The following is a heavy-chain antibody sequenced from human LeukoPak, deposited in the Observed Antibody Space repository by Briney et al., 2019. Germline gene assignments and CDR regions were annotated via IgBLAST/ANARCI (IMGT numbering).Heavy chain of an antibody. Sequence: VASVKVSCKASGGTFSSYAISWVRQAPGQGLEWMGGNIPIFGTANYAQKFQGRVTITTDESTSTAYMELSSLRSEDTAVYYCARVGRIAARQGAFDYWGQGTLVTVSS. V-gene: IGHV1-69*05. CDR1: GGTFSSYA. CDR3: ARVGRIAARQGAFDY. J-gene: IGHJ4*02. CDR2: NIPIFGTA. D-gene: IGHD6-6*01.